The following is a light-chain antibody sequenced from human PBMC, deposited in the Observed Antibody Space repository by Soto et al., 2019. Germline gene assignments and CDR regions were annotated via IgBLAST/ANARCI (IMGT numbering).Light chain of an antibody. J-gene: IGKJ2*01. CDR3: HKYGSSPPRSDP. CDR1: QSVSSSY. Sequence: EIVLTQSPGTLSLSPGERATLSCRASQSVSSSYLAWYQQKPGQAPRLLIYGASSRATGIPDRFSGSGSGTDFTLTISRLEPEDFAVFYCHKYGSSPPRSDPFGQGTKLEIK. V-gene: IGKV3-20*01. CDR2: GAS.